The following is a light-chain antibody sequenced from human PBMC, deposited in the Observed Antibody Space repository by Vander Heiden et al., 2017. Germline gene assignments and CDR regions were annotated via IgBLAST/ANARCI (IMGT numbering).Light chain of an antibody. CDR3: QSYDSSLSAWV. J-gene: IGLJ3*02. CDR1: SSNIGAGYD. V-gene: IGLV1-40*01. Sequence: QSVLTPPPSVSGAPGQRVSISCTGRSSNIGAGYDVHWYQHLPGTAPKLLIYGNINRPSGVPDRFSGSKSGTSASLAITGLQAEDEADYYCQSYDSSLSAWVFGGGTKLTVL. CDR2: GNI.